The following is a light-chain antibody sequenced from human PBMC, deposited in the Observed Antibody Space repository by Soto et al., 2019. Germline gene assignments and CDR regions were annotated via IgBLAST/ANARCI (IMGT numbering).Light chain of an antibody. CDR3: QQRYSTPYS. Sequence: DIQMTQSPSSLSASVGDRASITCRASQTIYIHLNWYHQKPGKAPNLLISGASSLQSGVPSRFSASGSGTEFTLTISSLQPEDFGSYYCQQRYSTPYSFGQGTKLEIK. V-gene: IGKV1-39*01. CDR2: GAS. CDR1: QTIYIH. J-gene: IGKJ2*03.